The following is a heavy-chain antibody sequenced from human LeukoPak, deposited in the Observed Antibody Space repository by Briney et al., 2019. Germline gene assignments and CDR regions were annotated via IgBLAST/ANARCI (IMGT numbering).Heavy chain of an antibody. D-gene: IGHD3-16*01. CDR3: ATWGLHFDI. J-gene: IGHJ3*02. CDR2: ISTYNGNT. Sequence: ASVKVSCKASGYTFTSYGISWMRQAPGQGLEWMGWISTYNGNTDYAQKVQGRVTMTTDTSTSTAYMELRSLRSDDTAVYFCATWGLHFDIWGQGTMVTVVS. CDR1: GYTFTSYG. V-gene: IGHV1-18*01.